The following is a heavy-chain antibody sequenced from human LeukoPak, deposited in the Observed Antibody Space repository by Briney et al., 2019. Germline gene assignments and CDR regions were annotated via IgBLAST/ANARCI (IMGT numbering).Heavy chain of an antibody. CDR1: GCSIDSNS. V-gene: IGHV4-59*01. J-gene: IGHJ5*02. Sequence: SETLSLTCTVSGCSIDSNSWTWIRQPPGKGLEWIGYIYYSGTTNYNPSLKSRVTMSVDMSKNQFSLKLSSVTAADTAVYYCARRSSSWKNWFDPWGQGTLVTVSS. D-gene: IGHD6-13*01. CDR3: ARRSSSWKNWFDP. CDR2: IYYSGTT.